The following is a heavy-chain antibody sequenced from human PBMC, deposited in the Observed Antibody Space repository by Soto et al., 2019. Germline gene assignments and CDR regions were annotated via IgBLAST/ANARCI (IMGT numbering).Heavy chain of an antibody. CDR1: GFTFNKYA. V-gene: IGHV3-64*04. Sequence: PGGSLRLSCSASGFTFNKYAMHWVRQAPGTGLEYVSSISDTGGSKSHADSVKGRFTISRDNAKNTLYLQMNGLRADDTAVYYCSRGRSPYYGYFDPWGPGTLVTSPQ. J-gene: IGHJ5*02. CDR2: ISDTGGSK. CDR3: SRGRSPYYGYFDP. D-gene: IGHD3-3*01.